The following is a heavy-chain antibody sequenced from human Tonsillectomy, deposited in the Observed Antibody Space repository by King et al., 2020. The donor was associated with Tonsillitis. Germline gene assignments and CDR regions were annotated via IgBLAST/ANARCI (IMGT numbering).Heavy chain of an antibody. J-gene: IGHJ5*02. V-gene: IGHV1-69*18. Sequence: VQLVESGAEVKKPGSSVKVSCKASGGTTSSYAISWVRQAPGQGLEWMGRVIPMFGTADYAQKFQGRVTITADQSTSTAYMELSSLRSEDTAGYYCARVPLEDNVWAPNWFDPWGQGTLVTVSS. D-gene: IGHD3-16*01. CDR2: VIPMFGTA. CDR1: GGTTSSYA. CDR3: ARVPLEDNVWAPNWFDP.